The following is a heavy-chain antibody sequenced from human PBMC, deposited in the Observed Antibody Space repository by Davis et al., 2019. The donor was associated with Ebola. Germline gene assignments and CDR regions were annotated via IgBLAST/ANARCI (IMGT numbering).Heavy chain of an antibody. CDR3: ARDPFAIYSYGPIDY. J-gene: IGHJ4*02. V-gene: IGHV3-21*01. D-gene: IGHD5-18*01. Sequence: PGGSLRLSCAASGFTFSSYSMNWVRQAPGKGLEWVSSISSSSSYIYYADSVKGRFTVSRDNAKNSLYLQMNSLRAEDTAVYYCARDPFAIYSYGPIDYWGQGTLVTVSS. CDR1: GFTFSSYS. CDR2: ISSSSSYI.